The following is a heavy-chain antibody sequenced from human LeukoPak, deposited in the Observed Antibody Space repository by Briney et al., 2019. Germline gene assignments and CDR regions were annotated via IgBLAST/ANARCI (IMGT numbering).Heavy chain of an antibody. V-gene: IGHV1-58*02. J-gene: IGHJ4*02. CDR1: GFTFTSSA. Sequence: SVKVSCKASGFTFTSSAMQWVRQARGQRLEWIGWIVVVSCNTNYAQNFQERVTITRNMSTSTAYMAVSSLRSEDPAVYYCARTKTVTQYYFDYWGQGTLVTVSS. D-gene: IGHD4-23*01. CDR2: IVVVSCNT. CDR3: ARTKTVTQYYFDY.